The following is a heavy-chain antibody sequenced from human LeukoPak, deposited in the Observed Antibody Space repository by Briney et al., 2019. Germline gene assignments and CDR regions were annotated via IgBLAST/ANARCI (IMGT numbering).Heavy chain of an antibody. D-gene: IGHD3-10*01. CDR1: GFTFIRYS. J-gene: IGHJ6*02. Sequence: GGSLRLSCAASGFTFIRYSMNWVRQAPGKGLEWVSSISSSSSYIHYADSVKGRFTISRDNAKNSLYLQMNSLRAGDTAVYYCARRSGTMVRGIINYYYGMDVWGQGTTVTVSS. CDR2: ISSSSSYI. V-gene: IGHV3-21*01. CDR3: ARRSGTMVRGIINYYYGMDV.